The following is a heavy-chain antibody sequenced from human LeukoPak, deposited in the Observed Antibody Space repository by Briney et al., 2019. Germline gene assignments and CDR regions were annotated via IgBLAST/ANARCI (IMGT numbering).Heavy chain of an antibody. V-gene: IGHV3-53*01. D-gene: IGHD3-22*01. CDR1: GFTVSSTY. CDR2: IYSGGNI. CDR3: ARDPDTYDSSGYYYGDY. Sequence: GRSLRLSCAASGFTVSSTYMSWVRQAPGKGLEWVSVIYSGGNIYYIDSVKGRFTISRDTSKNTLYLQMNSLRAEDTAVYYCARDPDTYDSSGYYYGDYWGQGTLVTVSS. J-gene: IGHJ4*02.